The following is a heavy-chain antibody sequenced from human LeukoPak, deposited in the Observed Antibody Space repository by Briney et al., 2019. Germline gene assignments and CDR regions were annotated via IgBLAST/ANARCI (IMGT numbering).Heavy chain of an antibody. CDR1: GFGFGQYE. D-gene: IGHD3-9*01. J-gene: IGHJ4*02. Sequence: PGGSLRLSCAASGFGFGQYEMNWVRQAPGKGLVWVSRINSDGSSTSYADSVKGRFTISRDNAKNTLYLQMNSLRAEDTAVYYCARDKYYDILTGYYTIDLFDYWGQGTLVTVSS. CDR2: INSDGSST. V-gene: IGHV3-74*01. CDR3: ARDKYYDILTGYYTIDLFDY.